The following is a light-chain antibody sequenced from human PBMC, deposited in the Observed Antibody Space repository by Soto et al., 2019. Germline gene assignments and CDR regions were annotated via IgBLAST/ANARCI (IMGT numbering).Light chain of an antibody. J-gene: IGKJ2*01. Sequence: DVVMTQSPLSLPVTLGQPASISCRSSQSIVYSDGNAYFSWFQQRPGQSPRRLISMSFNRDSGVPDRFSCSGSGNDFTLKISRVEAEDVWFYYCNQGTQRPPVNFGQGTKLEIK. CDR1: QSIVYSDGNAY. V-gene: IGKV2-30*01. CDR3: NQGTQRPPVN. CDR2: MSF.